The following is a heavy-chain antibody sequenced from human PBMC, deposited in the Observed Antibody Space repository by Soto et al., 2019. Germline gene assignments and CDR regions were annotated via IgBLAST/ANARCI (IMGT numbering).Heavy chain of an antibody. D-gene: IGHD5-18*01. CDR2: ISAYNGNT. CDR3: ARNLGYSYGRGLKCYFDY. Sequence: QVQLVQSGAEVKKPGASVKVSCKASGYTFTSYGISWVRQAPGQGREGMGWISAYNGNTNYAQKLQGRVTMTTDTSTSKAYMELRSLRSDDTAVYYCARNLGYSYGRGLKCYFDYWGQGTLVTVSS. J-gene: IGHJ4*02. CDR1: GYTFTSYG. V-gene: IGHV1-18*01.